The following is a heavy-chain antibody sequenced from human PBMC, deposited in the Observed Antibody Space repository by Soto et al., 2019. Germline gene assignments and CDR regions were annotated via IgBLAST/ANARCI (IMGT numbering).Heavy chain of an antibody. CDR1: GGSISSGDYY. V-gene: IGHV4-30-4*01. D-gene: IGHD5-12*01. CDR2: IYYSGST. CDR3: ARDRRHAVATIGAYYYYYGMDV. J-gene: IGHJ6*02. Sequence: QVQLQESGPGLVKPSQTLSLTCTVSGGSISSGDYYWSWIRQPPGKGLEWIGYIYYSGSTYYNPSLKSRVTISVDTSKNQFSLKLSSVTAADTAVYYCARDRRHAVATIGAYYYYYGMDVWGQGTTVTVSS.